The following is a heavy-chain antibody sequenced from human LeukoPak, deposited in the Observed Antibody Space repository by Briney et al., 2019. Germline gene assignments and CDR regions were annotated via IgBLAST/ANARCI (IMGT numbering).Heavy chain of an antibody. J-gene: IGHJ3*02. D-gene: IGHD2-15*01. V-gene: IGHV1-69*06. CDR3: ARVSGGSYGDAFDI. Sequence: GASVKVSCKASGGTFSSYAISWVRQAPGQGLEWMGGIIPIFGTANYAQKFQGRVTITADKSTSTAYMELSSLRSEDTAVYYCARVSGGSYGDAFDIWGQGTMVTVSS. CDR1: GGTFSSYA. CDR2: IIPIFGTA.